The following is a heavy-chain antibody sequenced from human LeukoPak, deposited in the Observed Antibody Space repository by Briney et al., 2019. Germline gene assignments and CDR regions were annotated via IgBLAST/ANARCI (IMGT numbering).Heavy chain of an antibody. D-gene: IGHD2-2*01. V-gene: IGHV3-7*01. CDR2: IKQDGSEK. J-gene: IGHJ3*02. CDR3: ARVVPAAKTSNAFDI. CDR1: GFTFSSYW. Sequence: GGSLRLSCAASGFTFSSYWMSWVRQAPGKGLEWVSNIKQDGSEKYYVDSVKGRFTISRDNAKNSLYLQMNSLRAEDTAVYHCARVVPAAKTSNAFDIWGQGTMVTVSS.